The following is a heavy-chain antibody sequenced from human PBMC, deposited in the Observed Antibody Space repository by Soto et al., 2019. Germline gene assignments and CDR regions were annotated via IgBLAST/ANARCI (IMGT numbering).Heavy chain of an antibody. CDR3: ARASSGYDLGDDF. Sequence: GGSLRLSCAASGFDLGDYSFHWVRQAPGKGLEWISYISFSSQTIYYADSVKGRFTVSRDNAKKSLYLQMNTPRVEDTAVYYCARASSGYDLGDDFWGQGTLVTVS. CDR1: GFDLGDYS. J-gene: IGHJ4*02. D-gene: IGHD5-12*01. V-gene: IGHV3-48*01. CDR2: ISFSSQTI.